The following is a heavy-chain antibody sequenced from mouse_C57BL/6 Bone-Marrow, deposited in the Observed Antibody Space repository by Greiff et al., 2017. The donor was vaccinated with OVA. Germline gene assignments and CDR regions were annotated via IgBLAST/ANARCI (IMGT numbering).Heavy chain of an antibody. CDR3: ARGNFGSSFYAMDY. D-gene: IGHD1-1*01. Sequence: EVQLQQSVAELVRPGASVKLSCTASGFNIKNTYMHWVKQRPEQGLEWIGRIDPANDNTKYAPKFQGKATMTADTSSNTAYLQLSSLSSEDTAVYCCARGNFGSSFYAMDYWGQGTSVTVFS. J-gene: IGHJ4*01. V-gene: IGHV14-3*01. CDR2: IDPANDNT. CDR1: GFNIKNTY.